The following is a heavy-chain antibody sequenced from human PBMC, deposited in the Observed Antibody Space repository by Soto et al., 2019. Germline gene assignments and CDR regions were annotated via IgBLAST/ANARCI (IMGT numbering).Heavy chain of an antibody. V-gene: IGHV3-73*01. Sequence: EVQLVESGGGLVQPGGSLKLSCAASGFSFSGSAMHWVRQASGKGLEWVGRVRSKANSYATAYAASVQGRFTISRDDSKNTAYLQMHSLKTEDTAVYYCTRHLADYWGQGTLVTVSS. CDR3: TRHLADY. J-gene: IGHJ4*02. CDR2: VRSKANSYAT. CDR1: GFSFSGSA.